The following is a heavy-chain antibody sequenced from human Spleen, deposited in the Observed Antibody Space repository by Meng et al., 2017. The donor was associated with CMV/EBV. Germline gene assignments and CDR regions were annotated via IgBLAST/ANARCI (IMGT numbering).Heavy chain of an antibody. J-gene: IGHJ6*02. V-gene: IGHV3-11*04. Sequence: GESLKISCTASRFTFSDYYMSWIRQAPGKGLEWIAYISSGGSIIHYADSVKGRFTISRDNAKSSVYLQMNSLRAEDTAVYYCARDIKDPGQWLNYYYYDMDVWGQGTTVTVSS. D-gene: IGHD6-19*01. CDR3: ARDIKDPGQWLNYYYYDMDV. CDR2: ISSGGSII. CDR1: RFTFSDYY.